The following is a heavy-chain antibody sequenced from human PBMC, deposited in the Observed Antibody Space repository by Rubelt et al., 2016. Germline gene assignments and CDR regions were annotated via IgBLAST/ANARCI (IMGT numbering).Heavy chain of an antibody. V-gene: IGHV1-69*05. D-gene: IGHD3-10*01. Sequence: QVQLVQSGAEVKKPGASVKVSCKASGGTFSSYAISWVRQAPGQGLEWMGGIIPIFGTANYAQKFQGRVTMTTDTSTSTAYMELRSLRSDDTAVYYCARDPMVRGVISDYWGQGTLVTVSS. CDR2: IIPIFGTA. CDR1: GGTFSSYA. CDR3: ARDPMVRGVISDY. J-gene: IGHJ4*02.